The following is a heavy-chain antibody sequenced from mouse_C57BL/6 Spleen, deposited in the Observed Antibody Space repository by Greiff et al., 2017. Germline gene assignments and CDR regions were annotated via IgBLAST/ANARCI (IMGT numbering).Heavy chain of an antibody. CDR2: IYPGSGST. D-gene: IGHD2-1*01. V-gene: IGHV1-55*01. CDR1: GYTFTSYW. J-gene: IGHJ2*01. Sequence: QVQLQQSGAELVKPGASVKMSCKASGYTFTSYWITWVKQRPGQGLEWIGDIYPGSGSTNYNEKFKSKATLTVDTSSSTAYMQLSSLTSEDSAVYYCARGGIYYGNYFDYWGQGTTLTVSS. CDR3: ARGGIYYGNYFDY.